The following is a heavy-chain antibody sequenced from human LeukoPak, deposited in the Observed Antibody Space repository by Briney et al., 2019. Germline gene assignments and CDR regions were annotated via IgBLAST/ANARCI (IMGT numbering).Heavy chain of an antibody. D-gene: IGHD2-15*01. CDR3: VKDIQLLPGLYYFDY. CDR2: ISGSGGST. V-gene: IGHV3-23*01. Sequence: PGGSLRLSCAASGFTFSSYAMSWVRQAPGKGLEWVSAISGSGGSTYYADSVKGRFTISRDNSKNTLYLQMNSLRAEDTAVYYCVKDIQLLPGLYYFDYWGQGTLVTVSS. J-gene: IGHJ4*02. CDR1: GFTFSSYA.